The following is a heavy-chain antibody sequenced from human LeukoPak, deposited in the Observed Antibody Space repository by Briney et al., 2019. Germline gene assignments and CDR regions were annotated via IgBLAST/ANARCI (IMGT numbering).Heavy chain of an antibody. J-gene: IGHJ4*02. CDR1: EFTFSDAW. D-gene: IGHD5-18*01. CDR2: IYGSSRT. V-gene: IGHV3-66*01. Sequence: GGSLRLSCVASEFTFSDAWMSWVRQAAGKGLEWVSVIYGSSRTYYADSVKGRFTISRDNSKNTVYLQMDSLRAEDTAVYYCARDRADGYNYGDYFDNWGQGTLVTVSS. CDR3: ARDRADGYNYGDYFDN.